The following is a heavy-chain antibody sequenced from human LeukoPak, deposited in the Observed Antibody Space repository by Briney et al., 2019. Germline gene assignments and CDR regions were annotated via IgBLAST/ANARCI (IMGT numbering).Heavy chain of an antibody. D-gene: IGHD4-17*01. J-gene: IGHJ4*02. Sequence: ASVKVSCKASGYTFTSYGISWVRQAPGQGLEWMGWISAYNGNTNYAQKLQGRVTMTTDTSTSTAYMELRSLRSDDTAVYYCASSTVTTEPLDYWGQGTLVTVSS. CDR1: GYTFTSYG. V-gene: IGHV1-18*01. CDR2: ISAYNGNT. CDR3: ASSTVTTEPLDY.